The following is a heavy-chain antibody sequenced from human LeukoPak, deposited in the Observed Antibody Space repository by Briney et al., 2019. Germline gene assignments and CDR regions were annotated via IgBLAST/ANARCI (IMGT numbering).Heavy chain of an antibody. CDR2: ISYDGSNK. CDR3: ARDSGATIFDY. V-gene: IGHV3-30-3*01. D-gene: IGHD1-26*01. J-gene: IGHJ4*02. Sequence: PGGSLRLSCAASGFTFSSYAMHWVRQAPGKGLEWVAVISYDGSNKYYADSVKGRFTISRDNSKNTLYLQMSSLRAEDTAVYYCARDSGATIFDYWGQGTLVTVSS. CDR1: GFTFSSYA.